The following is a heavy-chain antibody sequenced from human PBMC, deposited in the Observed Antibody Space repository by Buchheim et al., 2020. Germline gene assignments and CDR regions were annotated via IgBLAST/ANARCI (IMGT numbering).Heavy chain of an antibody. Sequence: EVQLVESGGGLVQPGGSLRLSCAASGFTFSSYEMNWVRQAPGKGLEWVSYISSSGSTIYYANSVKGRFTISRDNAKNSLYLQMNSLRAEDTAVYYCARSPGIALAYNWFDPWGQGTL. CDR3: ARSPGIALAYNWFDP. V-gene: IGHV3-48*03. J-gene: IGHJ5*02. CDR1: GFTFSSYE. CDR2: ISSSGSTI. D-gene: IGHD6-13*01.